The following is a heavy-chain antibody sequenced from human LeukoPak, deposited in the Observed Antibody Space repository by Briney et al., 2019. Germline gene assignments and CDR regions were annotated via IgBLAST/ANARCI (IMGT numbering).Heavy chain of an antibody. J-gene: IGHJ4*02. D-gene: IGHD6-19*01. CDR1: GTLSTSEG. CDR3: ARHSSSGVDY. V-gene: IGHV5-51*01. CDR2: IYPGDSDI. Sequence: GASLQISSMCPGTLSTSEGTAGARQLPGKGLEWMGIIYPGDSDIRYSPSFQGQVTISPDKSISTAYLQWSSLHASDTVMYVCARHSSSGVDYWGQGTLVTVSS.